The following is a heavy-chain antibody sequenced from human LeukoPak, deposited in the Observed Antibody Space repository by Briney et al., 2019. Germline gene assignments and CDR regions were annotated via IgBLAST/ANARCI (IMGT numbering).Heavy chain of an antibody. CDR3: AKNPSPSGSSEFDS. J-gene: IGHJ4*02. Sequence: GGSLRLSCAASGFTVSSNYMSWVRQAPGKGLEWVSVIYSGGSTYYADSVKGRFAISRDNSKNTLYLQMNSLRAEDTAVYYCAKNPSPSGSSEFDSWGQGTLVTVSS. CDR1: GFTVSSNY. CDR2: IYSGGST. V-gene: IGHV3-53*01. D-gene: IGHD1-26*01.